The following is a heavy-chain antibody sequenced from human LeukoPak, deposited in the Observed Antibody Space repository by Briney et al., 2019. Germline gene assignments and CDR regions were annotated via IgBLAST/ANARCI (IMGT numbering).Heavy chain of an antibody. CDR1: GYTFTGYY. V-gene: IGHV1-8*02. CDR2: MNPSSGNT. D-gene: IGHD2-2*01. J-gene: IGHJ6*02. CDR3: ARACSTTNCYGGYGMDV. Sequence: ASVKVSCKASGYTFTGYYMHWVRQATGQGLEWMGWMNPSSGNTGYAQKFQGRVTMTRDTSINTAYMEVSSLRSEDTAVYYCARACSTTNCYGGYGMDVWGQGTTVTVSS.